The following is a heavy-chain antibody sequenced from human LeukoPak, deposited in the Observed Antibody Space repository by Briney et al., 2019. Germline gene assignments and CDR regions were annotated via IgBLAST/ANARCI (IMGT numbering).Heavy chain of an antibody. CDR2: ISGSGAGT. J-gene: IGHJ4*02. CDR1: GFTFSSYA. D-gene: IGHD1-26*01. V-gene: IGHV3-23*01. Sequence: PGGSLRLSCAASGFTFSSYAMSWVRQAPGKGLEWVSPISGSGAGTYYADSVKGRFTISRDNSKNTLYLQMNSLRAEDTAVYYCAKDEGGSYLPNYFDYWGQGTLVTVSS. CDR3: AKDEGGSYLPNYFDY.